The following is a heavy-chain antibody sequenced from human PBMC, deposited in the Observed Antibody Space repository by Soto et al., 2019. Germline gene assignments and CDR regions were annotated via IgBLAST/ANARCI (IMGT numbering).Heavy chain of an antibody. Sequence: EVQLLESGGKLVQPGGSLTLSCAASGFTFSTYAMAWVRQAPGKGLEWVSGVSASGLNTDYADPVKGRFYISRDNSKNTVSLHTNSLSAEGTALYYCATDRPRRTSGYVFDYWGQGTQVTVSS. V-gene: IGHV3-23*01. J-gene: IGHJ4*02. D-gene: IGHD5-18*01. CDR3: ATDRPRRTSGYVFDY. CDR1: GFTFSTYA. CDR2: VSASGLNT.